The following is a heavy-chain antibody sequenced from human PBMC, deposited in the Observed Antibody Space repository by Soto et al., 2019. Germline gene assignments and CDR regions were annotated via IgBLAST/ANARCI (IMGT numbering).Heavy chain of an antibody. CDR2: FSGRSGSI. J-gene: IGHJ4*02. V-gene: IGHV3-23*01. D-gene: IGHD3-10*01. CDR3: AKDTFDSGTYYFAS. Sequence: GSLRLSCTTSGFTFSTYAMGWVRQAPGEGLEWVSAFSGRSGSIYYADSVRGRFTISRDNSKNTLYLQMTSLTAEDTALYYCAKDTFDSGTYYFASGGQGTLVTVSS. CDR1: GFTFSTYA.